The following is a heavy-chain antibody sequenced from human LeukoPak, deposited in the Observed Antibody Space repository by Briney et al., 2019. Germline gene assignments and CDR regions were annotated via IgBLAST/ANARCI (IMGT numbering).Heavy chain of an antibody. J-gene: IGHJ6*02. CDR2: IRSKAYGGTT. CDR1: GFTFGDYA. CDR3: TGNFRGYSGGYYYYGMDV. D-gene: IGHD3-22*01. V-gene: IGHV3-49*03. Sequence: GGSLRLSCTASGFTFGDYAMSWFRQAPGKGLEWVGFIRSKAYGGTTEYAASVKGRFTISRDDSKSIAYLQMNSLKTEDTAVYYCTGNFRGYSGGYYYYGMDVWGQGTTVTVSS.